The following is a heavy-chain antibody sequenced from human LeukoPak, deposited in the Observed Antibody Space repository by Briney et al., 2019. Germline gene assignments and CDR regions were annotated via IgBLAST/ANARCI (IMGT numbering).Heavy chain of an antibody. V-gene: IGHV1-69*06. D-gene: IGHD4-17*01. CDR2: IIPIFGTA. CDR3: ATSRDYGDQYYFDY. J-gene: IGHJ4*02. CDR1: GGTFSSYA. Sequence: SVKVSCKASGGTFSSYAMSWVRQAPGQGLEWMGGIIPIFGTANYAQKFQGRVTITADKSTSTAYMELSSLRSEDTAVYYCATSRDYGDQYYFDYWGQGTLVTVSS.